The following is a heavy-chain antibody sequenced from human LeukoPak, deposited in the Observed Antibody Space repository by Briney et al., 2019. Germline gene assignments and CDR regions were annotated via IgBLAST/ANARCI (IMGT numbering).Heavy chain of an antibody. V-gene: IGHV4-61*02. CDR3: ARNLIPEQLVLNF. J-gene: IGHJ4*02. CDR1: GGSLSSGSDY. D-gene: IGHD6-13*01. Sequence: SETLSLTCTVSGGSLSSGSDYWSWIRQPAGKGLEWIGRIYSSGSTNYNPSLKSRVTISIDTSKNQFSLRLSSVTAADTAVYYCARNLIPEQLVLNFWGQGTLVTVSS. CDR2: IYSSGST.